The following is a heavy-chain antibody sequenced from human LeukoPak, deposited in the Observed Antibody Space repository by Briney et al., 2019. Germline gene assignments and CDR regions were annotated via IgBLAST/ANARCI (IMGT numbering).Heavy chain of an antibody. V-gene: IGHV1-2*02. J-gene: IGHJ4*02. D-gene: IGHD1-26*01. Sequence: ASVKVSCKASGYMFTDYYIHWVRRAPGQGLEWMGWMNPNNGDTNYAQKLQGRVTMTRDTSISTAYVEVSNLISDRTAGDYCASPLKGVGGRDYWGQGTLVTVSS. CDR3: ASPLKGVGGRDY. CDR1: GYMFTDYY. CDR2: MNPNNGDT.